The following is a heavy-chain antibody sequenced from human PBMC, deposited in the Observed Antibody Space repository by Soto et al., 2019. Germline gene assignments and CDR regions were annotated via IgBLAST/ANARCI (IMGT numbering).Heavy chain of an antibody. CDR3: GRDPGYCSGGIRYSARGWFDP. CDR2: IYYSGGT. Sequence: QVQLQESGPGLVKPSETLSLTCTVSGGSISSTSYYWNWIRQPPGKGLEWIGFIYYSGGTNYNPSLNSRVTISVDTSKNQFSLKLSSGTAADTAVYYCGRDPGYCSGGIRYSARGWFDPWGQGTLVTVSS. V-gene: IGHV4-61*01. J-gene: IGHJ5*02. D-gene: IGHD2-15*01. CDR1: GGSISSTSYY.